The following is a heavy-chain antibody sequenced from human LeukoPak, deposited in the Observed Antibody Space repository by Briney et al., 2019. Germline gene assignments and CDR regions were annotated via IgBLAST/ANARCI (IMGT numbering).Heavy chain of an antibody. CDR1: GFTFSSYW. D-gene: IGHD4-23*01. J-gene: IGHJ1*01. Sequence: PGGSLRLSCAASGFTFSSYWMHWVRQASGKGLVWVSRINSDGSATTYADSVKGRFTISRDNAKNTLYLQMNSLRTEDTALYYCARDPSYDGNSFRYFQHWGQGTLVTVSS. CDR2: INSDGSAT. CDR3: ARDPSYDGNSFRYFQH. V-gene: IGHV3-74*01.